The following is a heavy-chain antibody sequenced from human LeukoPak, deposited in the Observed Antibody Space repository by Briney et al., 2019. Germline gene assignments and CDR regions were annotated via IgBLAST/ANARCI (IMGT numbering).Heavy chain of an antibody. J-gene: IGHJ4*02. CDR1: GFTFSSYA. D-gene: IGHD3-9*01. CDR2: ISGSGGST. V-gene: IGHV3-23*01. CDR3: ATGDDSNYFDY. Sequence: GGSLRLSWAASGFTFSSYAMSWVRQAPGKGLEWVSAISGSGGSTYYADSVKGRFTISRDNSKNTLYLQMNSLRAEDTAVYYCATGDDSNYFDYWGQGTLVTVSS.